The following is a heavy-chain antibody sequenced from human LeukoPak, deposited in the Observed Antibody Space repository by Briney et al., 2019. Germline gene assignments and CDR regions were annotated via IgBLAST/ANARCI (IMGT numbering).Heavy chain of an antibody. V-gene: IGHV4-59*01. D-gene: IGHD3-16*01. Sequence: NPSETLSLTCTVSGGSISSYYWSWIRQPPGKGLEWIGYIYYSGSTNYNPSLKSRVTISVDTSKNQFSLKLSSVTAADTAVYYCARDRVMITFGGVDHWFDPWGQGTLVTVSS. CDR3: ARDRVMITFGGVDHWFDP. J-gene: IGHJ5*02. CDR2: IYYSGST. CDR1: GGSISSYY.